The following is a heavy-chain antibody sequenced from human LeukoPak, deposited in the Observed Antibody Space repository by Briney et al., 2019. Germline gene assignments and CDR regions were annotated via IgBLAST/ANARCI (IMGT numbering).Heavy chain of an antibody. J-gene: IGHJ4*02. CDR3: ARDFRTTSGY. V-gene: IGHV3-21*01. Sequence: GGSLRLSCAASGFTFIYFTTDWVRQAPGKGLEWVSSISSSSSYIYYADSVKGRFTISRDNAKNSLYLQMNSLRAEDTAVYYCARDFRTTSGYWGQGTLVTVSS. D-gene: IGHD4-17*01. CDR2: ISSSSSYI. CDR1: GFTFIYFT.